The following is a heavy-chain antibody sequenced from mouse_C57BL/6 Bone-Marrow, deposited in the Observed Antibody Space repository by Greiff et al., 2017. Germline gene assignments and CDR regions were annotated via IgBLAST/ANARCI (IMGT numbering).Heavy chain of an antibody. D-gene: IGHD1-1*02. CDR3: SSFGGNYFDF. J-gene: IGHJ2*01. CDR1: GFNIKDDY. V-gene: IGHV14-4*01. CDR2: IDPEIGDT. Sequence: VQLQQSGAELVRPGASVKLSCKASGFNIKDDYIHWVQQRPEQGLEWIGWIDPEIGDTEYAAKFQGKATISSDTSSNTAYLQLSSLTSEDTAVYYCSSFGGNYFDFWGRGTPLPVAA.